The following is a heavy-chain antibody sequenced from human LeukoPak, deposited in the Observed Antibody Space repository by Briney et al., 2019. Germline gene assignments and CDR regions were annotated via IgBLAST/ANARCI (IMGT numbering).Heavy chain of an antibody. D-gene: IGHD1-26*01. Sequence: ASVKVSCKASGYTFTGYYMHWVRQAPGQGLEWMGWISAYNGNTNYAQKLQGRVTMTTDTSTSTAYMELRSLRSDDTAVYYCARDLGLIVGATPDYWGQGTLVTVSS. CDR2: ISAYNGNT. J-gene: IGHJ4*02. CDR3: ARDLGLIVGATPDY. V-gene: IGHV1-18*04. CDR1: GYTFTGYY.